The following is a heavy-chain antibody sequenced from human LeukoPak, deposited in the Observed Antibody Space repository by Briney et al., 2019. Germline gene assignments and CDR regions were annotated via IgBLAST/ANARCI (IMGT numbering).Heavy chain of an antibody. CDR2: IKTDGSEK. Sequence: PGGSLRLSCAASRFTFSSYDMHWVRQAPGKGLEWVANIKTDGSEKYYADSVKGRFTISRDNAKNSLYLQMNSLRAEDTAVYYCATYSTRNAREFQSWGQGTLVTVSS. D-gene: IGHD4-11*01. CDR3: ATYSTRNAREFQS. V-gene: IGHV3-7*01. CDR1: RFTFSSYD. J-gene: IGHJ1*01.